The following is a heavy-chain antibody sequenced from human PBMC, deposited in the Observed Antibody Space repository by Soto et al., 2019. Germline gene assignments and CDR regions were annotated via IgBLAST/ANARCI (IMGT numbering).Heavy chain of an antibody. CDR1: GYTFTNYY. V-gene: IGHV1-46*03. CDR3: DRASNGSGSYHNPNWFDP. Sequence: QVQLVQSGAEVKKPGASVKVSCKASGYTFTNYYIHWVRQAPGHGLEWMGIINPTGGSTTYAQKFQRSLTMTTNTSTTTIYTELRNLRSEDTDVYYGDRASNGSGSYHNPNWFDPWGQGTLVTVSS. CDR2: INPTGGST. D-gene: IGHD3-10*01. J-gene: IGHJ5*02.